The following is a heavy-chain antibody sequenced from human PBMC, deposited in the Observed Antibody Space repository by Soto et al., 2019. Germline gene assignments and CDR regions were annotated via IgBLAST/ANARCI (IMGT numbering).Heavy chain of an antibody. Sequence: QVQLVESGGGVVQPGRSLRLSCAASGFTFSSYAMHWVRQAPGKGLEWVAVISYDGSNKYYADSVKGRVTISRDNYKKALYLQMNGLRAEDTAVYYCASPDGSGSMGWFYPWGQGTLVTVSS. CDR3: ASPDGSGSMGWFYP. V-gene: IGHV3-30-3*01. D-gene: IGHD3-10*01. CDR1: GFTFSSYA. CDR2: ISYDGSNK. J-gene: IGHJ5*02.